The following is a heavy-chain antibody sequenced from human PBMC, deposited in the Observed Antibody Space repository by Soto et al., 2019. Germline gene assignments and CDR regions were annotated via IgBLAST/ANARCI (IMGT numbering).Heavy chain of an antibody. J-gene: IGHJ4*02. Sequence: QVQLVESGGGVVQPGRSLRISCAASSFNFSSYGMHWVRQAPGKGLEWVAVIWYDGSNIYYADSVKGRFTISRDNSNKTLYLQLNRLTGEETAVYYYSRQPPSDYGIHGPFDYWGQGSLVTVSS. CDR1: SFNFSSYG. D-gene: IGHD3-10*01. CDR2: IWYDGSNI. V-gene: IGHV3-33*01. CDR3: SRQPPSDYGIHGPFDY.